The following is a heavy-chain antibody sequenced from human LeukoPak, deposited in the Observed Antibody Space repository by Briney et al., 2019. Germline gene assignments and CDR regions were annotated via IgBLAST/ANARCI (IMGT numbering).Heavy chain of an antibody. CDR1: GFTFSSYW. V-gene: IGHV3-74*01. Sequence: GGSLRLSCAASGFTFSSYWMHWVRQAPGKGLVWVSRINSDGSSTSYADSVKGRFTISRDNAKNTLYLLMNSLRAEDTAVYYCVRGGRGERPNYWGQGTLVTVSS. CDR2: INSDGSST. D-gene: IGHD3-16*01. CDR3: VRGGRGERPNY. J-gene: IGHJ4*02.